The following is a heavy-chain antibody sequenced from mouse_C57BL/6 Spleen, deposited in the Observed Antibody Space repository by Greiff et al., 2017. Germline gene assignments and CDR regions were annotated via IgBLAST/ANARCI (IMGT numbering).Heavy chain of an antibody. Sequence: VQLVESGPGLVAPSQSLSITCTVSGFSLTSYGVHWVRQPPGKGLEWLVVIWSDGSTTYNSALKSRLSISKDNSKSQVFLKMNSLQTDDTAMYYCARHGSDYYGSSPFAYWGQGTLVTVSA. CDR3: ARHGSDYYGSSPFAY. CDR1: GFSLTSYG. D-gene: IGHD1-1*01. CDR2: IWSDGST. J-gene: IGHJ3*01. V-gene: IGHV2-6-1*01.